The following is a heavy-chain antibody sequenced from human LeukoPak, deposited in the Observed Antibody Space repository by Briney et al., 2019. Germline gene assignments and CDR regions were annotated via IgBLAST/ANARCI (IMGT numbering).Heavy chain of an antibody. Sequence: GGSLRLSCAASGFTFSSYWMSWVRQAPGKGLEWVANIKQDGSEKYYVDSEKGRFTISRDNAKNSLYLQMNSLRAEDTAVYYCARGYYDILTGYYKAHYFDYWGQGTLVTVSS. CDR1: GFTFSSYW. CDR3: ARGYYDILTGYYKAHYFDY. CDR2: IKQDGSEK. V-gene: IGHV3-7*03. J-gene: IGHJ4*02. D-gene: IGHD3-9*01.